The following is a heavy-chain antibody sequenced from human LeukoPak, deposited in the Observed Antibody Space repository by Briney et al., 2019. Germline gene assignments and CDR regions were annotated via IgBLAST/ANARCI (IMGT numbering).Heavy chain of an antibody. Sequence: PGESLRLSCSASGFTFSSYAMHWVRQAPGKGLEWVAVISYDGSNKYFADSVKGRFTISRDNSKNTLYLQMNGLRAEDTAVYYCAKDGCRITSCHVLVDPWGQGTLVTVSS. CDR1: GFTFSSYA. V-gene: IGHV3-30*18. CDR2: ISYDGSNK. D-gene: IGHD2-2*01. CDR3: AKDGCRITSCHVLVDP. J-gene: IGHJ5*02.